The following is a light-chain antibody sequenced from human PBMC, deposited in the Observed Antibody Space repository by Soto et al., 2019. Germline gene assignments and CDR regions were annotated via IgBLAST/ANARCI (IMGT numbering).Light chain of an antibody. CDR2: EVT. CDR1: RSDVGGYNS. V-gene: IGLV2-8*01. CDR3: SSYAGKNNLV. J-gene: IGLJ2*01. Sequence: QSALTQPPSASGSPGHSVTISCTGTRSDVGGYNSVSWYQQHPGKAPKLMIFEVTKRPSGVPDRFSGSKSGNTASLTVSGLQAEDEADYYCSSYAGKNNLVFGGGTKVTVL.